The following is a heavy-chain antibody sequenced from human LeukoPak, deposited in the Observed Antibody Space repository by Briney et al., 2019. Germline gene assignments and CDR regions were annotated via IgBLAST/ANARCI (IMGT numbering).Heavy chain of an antibody. CDR1: GFTFSSYS. Sequence: GGCLGLSCTASGFTFSSYSMNWVRQAPGKGLEWVASISSTSSYIYYADSVKGRFTISRDNAKNSLYLQMNSLRDEDTAVYYCARVRGNYWGQGTLVTVSS. D-gene: IGHD3-10*01. CDR3: ARVRGNY. CDR2: ISSTSSYI. V-gene: IGHV3-21*01. J-gene: IGHJ4*02.